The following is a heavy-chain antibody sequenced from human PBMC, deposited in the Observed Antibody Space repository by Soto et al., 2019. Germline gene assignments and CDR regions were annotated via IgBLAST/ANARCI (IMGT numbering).Heavy chain of an antibody. J-gene: IGHJ4*02. CDR1: GYSFTSSW. D-gene: IGHD6-6*01. CDR2: VFPGDSDT. CDR3: LTSLPTPDS. Sequence: PGASLKISCKGSGYSFTSSWIGWVRQMPGDGLEWMSIVFPGDSDTRYSPSFPGRVTISADKSISTAYLQLSSLEASDTAMYYCLTSLPTPDSWAQGTLVTVSS. V-gene: IGHV5-51*01.